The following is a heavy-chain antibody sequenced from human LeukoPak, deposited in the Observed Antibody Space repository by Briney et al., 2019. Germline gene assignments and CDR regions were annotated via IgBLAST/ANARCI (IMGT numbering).Heavy chain of an antibody. J-gene: IGHJ3*02. D-gene: IGHD5-12*01. V-gene: IGHV4-59*08. CDR3: ARRYSGYGNAFDI. Sequence: SETLSLTCTVSGGSISSYYWSWIRQPPGKGLEWIGYIYSSGSTNYSPSLKSRVTISVDTSKNQFSLKLYPVTAADTAVYYCARRYSGYGNAFDIWGQGTMVTVSS. CDR1: GGSISSYY. CDR2: IYSSGST.